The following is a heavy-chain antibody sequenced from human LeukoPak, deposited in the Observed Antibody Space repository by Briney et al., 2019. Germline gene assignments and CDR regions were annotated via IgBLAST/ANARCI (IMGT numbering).Heavy chain of an antibody. CDR3: AKDYGSGSYYNVPNAEYFQH. J-gene: IGHJ1*01. Sequence: VASVKVSCKASGYTFTSYGISWVRQAPGQGLEWMGWISAYNGNTNYAQKLQGRVTTTTDTSTSTAYMELRSLRSDDTAVYYCAKDYGSGSYYNVPNAEYFQHWGQGTLVTVSS. CDR1: GYTFTSYG. D-gene: IGHD3-10*01. V-gene: IGHV1-18*01. CDR2: ISAYNGNT.